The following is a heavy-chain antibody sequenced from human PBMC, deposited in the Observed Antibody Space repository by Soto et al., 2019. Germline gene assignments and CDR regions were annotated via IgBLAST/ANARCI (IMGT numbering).Heavy chain of an antibody. CDR2: IYYSGST. V-gene: IGHV4-30-4*01. D-gene: IGHD2-2*01. CDR1: GGSISSGDYY. J-gene: IGHJ4*02. CDR3: ARNIVLVPAPPSYYFDY. Sequence: SETLSLTCTVSGGSISSGDYYWSWIRQPPGKGLEWIGYIYYSGSTYYNPSLKSRVTISVDTSKNQFSLKLSSVTAADTAVYYCARNIVLVPAPPSYYFDYWGQGTLVTVSS.